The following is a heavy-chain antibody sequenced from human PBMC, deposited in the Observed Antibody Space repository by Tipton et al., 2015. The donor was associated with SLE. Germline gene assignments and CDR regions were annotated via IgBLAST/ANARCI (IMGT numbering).Heavy chain of an antibody. CDR2: IYPGGST. D-gene: IGHD6-13*01. Sequence: TLSLTRTVSDGAISNDYFYWSRIRQPAGKGLEWIGRIYPGGSTDYSPSLRSRVTISVDTSKNQFSLKLNSVTAADTAVYYCARDSPGMAAAGWGQGTLVTVSS. CDR3: ARDSPGMAAAG. CDR1: DGAISNDYFY. V-gene: IGHV4-61*02. J-gene: IGHJ4*02.